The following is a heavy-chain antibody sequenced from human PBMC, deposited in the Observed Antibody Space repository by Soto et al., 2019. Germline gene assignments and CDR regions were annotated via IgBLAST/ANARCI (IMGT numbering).Heavy chain of an antibody. CDR2: ITYDGSNK. J-gene: IGHJ4*02. D-gene: IGHD1-7*01. CDR3: AKDRVGGTFYTPLGF. Sequence: GESLSLSCQASGFTFDNYRMQWVSQAPGKGREWVAVITYDGSNKYYADSVKGRLTISRDTSKNTLSLHLNTLKPEDTAVYHCAKDRVGGTFYTPLGFWGQGTLVTVSS. CDR1: GFTFDNYR. V-gene: IGHV3-30*18.